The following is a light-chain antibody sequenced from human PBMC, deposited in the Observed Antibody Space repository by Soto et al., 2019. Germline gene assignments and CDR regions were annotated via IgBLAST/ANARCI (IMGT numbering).Light chain of an antibody. CDR1: SSDVGGYDS. Sequence: QSALTQPASVSGSPGQSITISCTGTSSDVGGYDSVSWYQQHPGKAPQLMIFDVSNRPSGVSSRFSGSKSGNTASLSISGLQTEDEAKYYCSSYTCSSSRVFGGGTQLTV. J-gene: IGLJ3*02. CDR3: SSYTCSSSRV. CDR2: DVS. V-gene: IGLV2-14*03.